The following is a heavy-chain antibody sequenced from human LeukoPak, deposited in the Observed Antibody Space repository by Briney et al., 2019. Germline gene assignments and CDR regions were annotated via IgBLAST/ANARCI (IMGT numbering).Heavy chain of an antibody. V-gene: IGHV4-59*01. CDR3: ARYDYGSSWYISDY. Sequence: PSETLSLTCTVSGGSISSYYWGWIRQPPGKGLEYIGYIYYTGNTNYNPSLKSRVSISVDTSKNHFSLKLTSVTAAETAVYYCARYDYGSSWYISDYWGQGTLVTVSS. J-gene: IGHJ4*02. D-gene: IGHD6-13*01. CDR1: GGSISSYY. CDR2: IYYTGNT.